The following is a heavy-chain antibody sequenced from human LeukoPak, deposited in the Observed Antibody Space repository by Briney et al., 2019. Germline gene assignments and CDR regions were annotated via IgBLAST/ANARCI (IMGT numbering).Heavy chain of an antibody. CDR3: ARRNRYFYDSTAHWYFDL. D-gene: IGHD3-22*01. J-gene: IGHJ2*01. Sequence: PSETLSLTCTVSGGSISSSSYYWAWIRQPPGKGLEWIGSVYYSGSTYYNPSLKSRFTISVDTSKNQLSLKLTSVTAADTAVYYCARRNRYFYDSTAHWYFDLWGRGTLVTVSS. CDR1: GGSISSSSYY. CDR2: VYYSGST. V-gene: IGHV4-39*01.